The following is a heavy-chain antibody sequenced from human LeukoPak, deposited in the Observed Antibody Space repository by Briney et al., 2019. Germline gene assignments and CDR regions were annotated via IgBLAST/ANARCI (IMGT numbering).Heavy chain of an antibody. CDR2: ISSSSSYI. CDR1: GFIFSSYS. Sequence: GGSLRLSCAASGFIFSSYSMNWVRQAPGKGLEWVSSISSSSSYIYYADSVKGRFTISRDNAKNSLYLQMNSLRAEDTAVYYCAREIAADFWSGYPDYWGQGTLVTVSS. J-gene: IGHJ4*02. CDR3: AREIAADFWSGYPDY. V-gene: IGHV3-21*01. D-gene: IGHD3-3*01.